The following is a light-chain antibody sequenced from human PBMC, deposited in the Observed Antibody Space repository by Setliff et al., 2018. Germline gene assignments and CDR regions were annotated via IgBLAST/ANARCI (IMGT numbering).Light chain of an antibody. CDR1: NSDVGGYSY. CDR2: EVS. J-gene: IGLJ1*01. CDR3: SSYTSSSTYV. Sequence: QSVLAQPPSASGSPGQSVTISCTGTNSDVGGYSYVSWYQQRPGKAPKLLIYEVSKRPSGVPDRFSGSKSGNTASLTVSGLQAEDEADYYCSSYTSSSTYVFGTGTKVTVL. V-gene: IGLV2-8*01.